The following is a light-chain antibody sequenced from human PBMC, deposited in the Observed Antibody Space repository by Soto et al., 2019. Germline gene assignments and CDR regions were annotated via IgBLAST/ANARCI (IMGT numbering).Light chain of an antibody. Sequence: SYVVTQPPSLSVAPGQTARIPCGGTDIGSKSVHWYQQRPGQAPALVVYDDRDRPSGIPERFSGSNSGNTATLTISRVEDGDEAAYYCQVWDTSSDHLVIFGGGTKLTVL. CDR2: DDR. CDR1: DIGSKS. CDR3: QVWDTSSDHLVI. V-gene: IGLV3-21*02. J-gene: IGLJ2*01.